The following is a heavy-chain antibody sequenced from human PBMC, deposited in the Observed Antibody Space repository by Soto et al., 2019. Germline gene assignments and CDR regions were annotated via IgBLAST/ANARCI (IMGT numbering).Heavy chain of an antibody. J-gene: IGHJ4*02. CDR3: ARSGYCSAGSCYHLDY. CDR2: IDPTDSYT. D-gene: IGHD2-15*01. V-gene: IGHV5-10-1*01. Sequence: GXSLKISFHASGNSFTSSWINWVRQIPWKGLEWMGRIDPTDSYTEYSPSFQGHITISTDKSIAAAYLQWSSLKASDTAIYYCARSGYCSAGSCYHLDYWGQGTLVTVSS. CDR1: GNSFTSSW.